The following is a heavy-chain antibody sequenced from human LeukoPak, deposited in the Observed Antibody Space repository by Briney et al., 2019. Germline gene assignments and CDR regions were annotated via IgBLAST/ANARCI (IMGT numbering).Heavy chain of an antibody. V-gene: IGHV4-59*01. CDR2: IYYTGST. D-gene: IGHD5-12*01. CDR3: ARETQWLRYLDY. J-gene: IGHJ4*02. CDR1: GGSISSSY. Sequence: PSETLSLTCTVSGGSISSSYWSWIRQPPGKGLEWIGYIYYTGSTNYNPSLKSRVTISVDTSKNQFSLKLSSVTAADTAVYYCARETQWLRYLDYWGQGTLVTVSS.